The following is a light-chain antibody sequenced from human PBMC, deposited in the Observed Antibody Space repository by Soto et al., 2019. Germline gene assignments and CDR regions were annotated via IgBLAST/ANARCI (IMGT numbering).Light chain of an antibody. CDR2: EGS. Sequence: QAVVTQPASVSGSPGQSITISCTGSSSDVGSYNLVSWYQQHPGKAPQLMIYEGSKRPSGVSNRFSGSKSGNTASLTISGLQAEDEADYYCCSYAGSSTFNVVFGGGTKVTVL. CDR1: SSDVGSYNL. CDR3: CSYAGSSTFNVV. J-gene: IGLJ2*01. V-gene: IGLV2-23*03.